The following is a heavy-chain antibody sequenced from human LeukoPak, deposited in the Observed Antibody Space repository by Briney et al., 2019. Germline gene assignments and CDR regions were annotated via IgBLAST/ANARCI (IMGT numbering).Heavy chain of an antibody. J-gene: IGHJ6*03. CDR2: INTNTGNP. V-gene: IGHV7-4-1*02. Sequence: ASVKVSCKASGYTFTSYAMNWVRQAPGQGLEWMGWINTNTGNPTYAQGFTGRFVFSLDTSVSTAYLQISSLKAEDTAVYYCAREGGAGYGYYYYMNVWGKGTTVTVSS. CDR1: GYTFTSYA. CDR3: AREGGAGYGYYYYMNV. D-gene: IGHD5-18*01.